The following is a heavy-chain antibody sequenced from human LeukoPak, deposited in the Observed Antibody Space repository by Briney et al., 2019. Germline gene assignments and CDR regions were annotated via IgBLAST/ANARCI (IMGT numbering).Heavy chain of an antibody. Sequence: SETLSLTCAVYGGSFSGYYWSWICQPPGKGLEWIGEINHSGSTNYNPSLKSRVTISVDTSKNQFSLKLSSVTAADTAVYYCARGPLVGASLDYWGQGTLVTVSS. D-gene: IGHD1-26*01. J-gene: IGHJ4*02. CDR3: ARGPLVGASLDY. CDR2: INHSGST. CDR1: GGSFSGYY. V-gene: IGHV4-34*01.